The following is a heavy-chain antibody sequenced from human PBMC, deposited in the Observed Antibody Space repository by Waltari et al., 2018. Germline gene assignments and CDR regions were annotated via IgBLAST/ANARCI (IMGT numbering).Heavy chain of an antibody. J-gene: IGHJ4*02. CDR2: FYYSGST. Sequence: QVQLQESGPGLVKPSETLSLTCTVSGGSISSHYWSWIRQPPGKGLEWIWYFYYSGSTNYNPSLKSRVTISVDTSKNQFSLKLSSVTAADTAVYYCARASFYYDSSGYLDYFDYWGQGTLVTVSS. V-gene: IGHV4-59*11. CDR3: ARASFYYDSSGYLDYFDY. D-gene: IGHD3-22*01. CDR1: GGSISSHY.